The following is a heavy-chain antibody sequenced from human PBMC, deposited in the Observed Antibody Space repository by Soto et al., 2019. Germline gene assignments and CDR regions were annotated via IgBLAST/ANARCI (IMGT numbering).Heavy chain of an antibody. J-gene: IGHJ4*02. D-gene: IGHD5-12*01. CDR1: GYTFTSYG. Sequence: GASVKVSCKASGYTFTSYGISWVRQAPGQGLEWMGWISAYNGNTNYAQKLQGRVTMTTDTSTSTAYMELRSLRSDDTAVYYCARVRPGGYSGYDSGGRIDYWGQGTLVTVSS. CDR3: ARVRPGGYSGYDSGGRIDY. CDR2: ISAYNGNT. V-gene: IGHV1-18*01.